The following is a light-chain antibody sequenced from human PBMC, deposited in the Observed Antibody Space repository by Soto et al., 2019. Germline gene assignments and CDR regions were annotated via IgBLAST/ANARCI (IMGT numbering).Light chain of an antibody. Sequence: DIKMTQSPSSLSASVGDRVTIICQASQDITNYLNWYQQKPGKAPKLLIYDASNLETGVQSRFSGSGSGTHLTFTISCLPSEDIATYYCQQYDNVPFTFGQGTRLEMK. CDR2: DAS. J-gene: IGKJ5*01. CDR3: QQYDNVPFT. V-gene: IGKV1-33*01. CDR1: QDITNY.